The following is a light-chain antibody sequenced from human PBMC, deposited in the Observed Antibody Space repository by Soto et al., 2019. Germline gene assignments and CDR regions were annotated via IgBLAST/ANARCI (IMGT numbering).Light chain of an antibody. CDR1: QSVTSN. Sequence: DIVMTHSPATLSVSPGGRATLSCRASQSVTSNLAWFQQKPGQAPRLLIYAASTRATDIPARFSGSGSGTEFTLTISSLQSEDFAVYYCQQYNNWPRTFGQGTKVDIK. J-gene: IGKJ1*01. V-gene: IGKV3-15*01. CDR3: QQYNNWPRT. CDR2: AAS.